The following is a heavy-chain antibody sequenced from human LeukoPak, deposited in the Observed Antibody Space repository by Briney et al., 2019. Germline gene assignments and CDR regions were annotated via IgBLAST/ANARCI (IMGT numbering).Heavy chain of an antibody. D-gene: IGHD3-10*01. CDR2: ISGSGGTT. V-gene: IGHV3-23*01. CDR3: AKGNYYYGSGTYPNFDY. CDR1: GFTFSNYA. Sequence: SGGSLRLSCAASGFTFSNYAMNWVRQAPGKGLEWVSLISGSGGTTYYADSVKGRFTMSRDNSKNTLYLQMNSLRVEDTAVYYCAKGNYYYGSGTYPNFDYWGQGTLVTVSS. J-gene: IGHJ4*02.